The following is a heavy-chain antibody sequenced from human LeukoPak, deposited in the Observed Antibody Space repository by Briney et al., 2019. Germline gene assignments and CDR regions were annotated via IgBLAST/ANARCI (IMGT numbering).Heavy chain of an antibody. Sequence: ASVKDSCKSFGYTLTSNFMHWVRPAPGQGLEWMGWINPNSGGTNYAQKFQGRVTMSRDTSISTAYMELSRLRSDDTAVYYCARGSGSSGYDNWFDPWGQGTLVTVSS. V-gene: IGHV1-2*02. CDR2: INPNSGGT. D-gene: IGHD6-25*01. J-gene: IGHJ5*02. CDR3: ARGSGSSGYDNWFDP. CDR1: GYTLTSNF.